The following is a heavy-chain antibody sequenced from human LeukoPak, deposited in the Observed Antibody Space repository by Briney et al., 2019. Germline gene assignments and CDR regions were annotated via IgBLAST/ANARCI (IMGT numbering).Heavy chain of an antibody. J-gene: IGHJ4*02. CDR3: ARSVTTVTPWNFDY. CDR2: ISTSGST. CDR1: GGSISSYY. V-gene: IGHV4-4*07. Sequence: SETLSLTCTVSGGSISSYYWSWIRQPAGKGLESIGHISTSGSTNYNPSLKSRVTISVDTSKNQFSLKLSSVTAADTAVYYCARSVTTVTPWNFDYWGQGTLVTVSS. D-gene: IGHD4-17*01.